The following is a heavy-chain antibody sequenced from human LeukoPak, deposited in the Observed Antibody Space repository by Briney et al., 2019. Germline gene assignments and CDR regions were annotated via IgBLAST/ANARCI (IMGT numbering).Heavy chain of an antibody. D-gene: IGHD6-19*01. V-gene: IGHV3-30*04. J-gene: IGHJ4*02. Sequence: GGSLRLSCAASGFTFSSYAMHWVRQAPGKGLEWVAVISYDGSNKYYADSVKGRFTISRDNSKNTLYLQMNSLRAEDTAVYYCARDRFLCSSGYYFDYWGQGTLVTVSS. CDR2: ISYDGSNK. CDR3: ARDRFLCSSGYYFDY. CDR1: GFTFSSYA.